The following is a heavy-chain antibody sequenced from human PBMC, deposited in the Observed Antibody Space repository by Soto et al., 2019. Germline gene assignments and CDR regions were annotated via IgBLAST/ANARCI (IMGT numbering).Heavy chain of an antibody. J-gene: IGHJ6*02. D-gene: IGHD3-3*01. CDR1: GGSISSGDYY. V-gene: IGHV4-30-4*01. Sequence: SETLSLTCTVSGGSISSGDYYWSWIRQPPGKGLEWIGYIYYSGSTYHNPSLKSRVTISVDTSKNQFSLKLSSVTAADTAVYYCAREPTIFGPPRWVFSMDVWGQGTTVTVSS. CDR2: IYYSGST. CDR3: AREPTIFGPPRWVFSMDV.